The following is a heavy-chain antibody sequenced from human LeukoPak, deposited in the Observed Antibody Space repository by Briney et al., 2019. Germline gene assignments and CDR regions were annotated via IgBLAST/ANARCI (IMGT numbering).Heavy chain of an antibody. CDR1: GYTFTSYD. V-gene: IGHV1-8*01. CDR3: ARAEGYSTVTYSNWFDP. D-gene: IGHD4-17*01. J-gene: IGHJ5*02. Sequence: ASVKVSCKASGYTFTSYDSNWVRQATGQGLEWMGWMNPNSGNTGYAQKFQGRVTMTRNTSISTAYMELSSLRSEDTAVYYCARAEGYSTVTYSNWFDPWGQGTLVTVSS. CDR2: MNPNSGNT.